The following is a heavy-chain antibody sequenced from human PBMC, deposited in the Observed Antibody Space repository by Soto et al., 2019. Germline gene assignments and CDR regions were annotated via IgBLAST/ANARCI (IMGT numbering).Heavy chain of an antibody. Sequence: HVQLQQWGAGLLKPSETLSLTCAVYGGSFSNYYWSLIRQPPGKGLEWIGEINHSGSTNYNPSLKSRVTISVDTSKNQFSLKLSSVTAADTAVYYCASGHLTSWFDPWGQGTLVTVSS. J-gene: IGHJ5*02. CDR3: ASGHLTSWFDP. V-gene: IGHV4-34*01. CDR2: INHSGST. CDR1: GGSFSNYY.